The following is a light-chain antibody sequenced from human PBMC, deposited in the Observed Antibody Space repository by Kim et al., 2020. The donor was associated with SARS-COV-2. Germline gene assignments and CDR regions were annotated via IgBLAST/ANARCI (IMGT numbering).Light chain of an antibody. V-gene: IGKV3-20*01. CDR1: QSVNSCY. CDR2: GAS. Sequence: EIVLTQSPATLSLSPGERAALSCRASQSVNSCYLAWYQQKPGQAPRLLIYGASSMATGIPDRFSGSGSGTDFTLTITRLEPDDFAVYYCQQYGTSPHTFGGGTKVDIK. J-gene: IGKJ4*01. CDR3: QQYGTSPHT.